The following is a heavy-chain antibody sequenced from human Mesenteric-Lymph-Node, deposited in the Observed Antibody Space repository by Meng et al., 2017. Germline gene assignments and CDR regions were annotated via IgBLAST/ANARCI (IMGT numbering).Heavy chain of an antibody. CDR3: TNDRLNH. Sequence: VQLVESGGGSVPPGGSLRLSCTASGFSFTDHWMHWVRQGPGKGPVWVSRIDPDGSDPTYADSVKGRFSISRDNAKNTVYLQMNSLRAEDSALYYCTNDRLNHWGQGALVTVSS. D-gene: IGHD1-1*01. V-gene: IGHV3-74*03. CDR2: IDPDGSDP. J-gene: IGHJ1*01. CDR1: GFSFTDHW.